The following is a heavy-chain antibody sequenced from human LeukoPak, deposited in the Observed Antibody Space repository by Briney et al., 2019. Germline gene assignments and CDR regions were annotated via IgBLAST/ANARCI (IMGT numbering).Heavy chain of an antibody. CDR1: GFTFSGFG. D-gene: IGHD6-19*01. CDR3: AKDKSIAVAGTSDYFDY. J-gene: IGHJ4*02. Sequence: GGPLRLSCVAPGFTFSGFGMQWLREPPGKGLEWVVVLSYDGSNTYYADSVKGRFTISRDNSKNTLFMQMNSLRAEDTAVYYCAKDKSIAVAGTSDYFDYWGQGTLVTVSS. CDR2: LSYDGSNT. V-gene: IGHV3-30*18.